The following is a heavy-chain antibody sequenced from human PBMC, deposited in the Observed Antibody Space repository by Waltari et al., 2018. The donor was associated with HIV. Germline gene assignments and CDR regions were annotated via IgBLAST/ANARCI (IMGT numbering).Heavy chain of an antibody. Sequence: EVQLVESGGGSVQPGGSLRLSCAASGFTFSNYWMHWVRQAPGKGLVCVSRISSGGRRTSFADSVKGRFTISRDNAKNTVYLQVYSLRAEDTAVYYCARGGSKPLDYWGQGTLVTVSS. CDR1: GFTFSNYW. V-gene: IGHV3-74*01. CDR2: ISSGGRRT. D-gene: IGHD4-4*01. J-gene: IGHJ4*02. CDR3: ARGGSKPLDY.